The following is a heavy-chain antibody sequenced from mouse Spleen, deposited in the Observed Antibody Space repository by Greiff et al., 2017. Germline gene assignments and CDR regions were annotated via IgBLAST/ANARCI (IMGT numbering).Heavy chain of an antibody. V-gene: IGHV1-55*01. CDR2: IYPGSGST. D-gene: IGHD1-2*01. CDR3: ARPITTARYWYFDV. CDR1: GYTFTSYW. J-gene: IGHJ1*01. Sequence: QVQLKQPGAELVKPGASVKMSCKASGYTFTSYWITWVKQRPGQGLEWIGDIYPGSGSTNYNEKFKSKATLTVDTSSSTAYMQLSSLTSEDSAVYYCARPITTARYWYFDVWGAGTTVTVSS.